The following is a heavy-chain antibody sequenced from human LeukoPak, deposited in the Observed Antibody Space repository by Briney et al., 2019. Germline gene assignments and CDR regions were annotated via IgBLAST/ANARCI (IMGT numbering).Heavy chain of an antibody. CDR2: ISSSSSYI. V-gene: IGHV3-21*01. Sequence: GGSLRLSCAASGFTFSSYSMNWVRQAPGKGLEWVSSISSSSSYIYYADSVKGRFTISRDNAKNSLYLQMNSLRAEDTAVYYCARDLMNVRNHDAFDIWGQGTMVTVSS. CDR1: GFTFSSYS. J-gene: IGHJ3*02. D-gene: IGHD1-14*01. CDR3: ARDLMNVRNHDAFDI.